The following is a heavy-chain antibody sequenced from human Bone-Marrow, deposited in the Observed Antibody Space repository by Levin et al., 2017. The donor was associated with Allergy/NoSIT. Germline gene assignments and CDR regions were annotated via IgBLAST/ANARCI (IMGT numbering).Heavy chain of an antibody. CDR1: GFAFSAYN. CDR2: ISAEGDRK. V-gene: IGHV3-21*04. D-gene: IGHD6-13*01. Sequence: ASVKVSCAASGFAFSAYNMNWVRQAPGKGLEWISHISAEGDRKFYADSVKGRFTVSRDSAQNSLYLEMDSLRADDTAIYFCTSDTAWYHKNDYWGQGTLVTVSS. CDR3: TSDTAWYHKNDY. J-gene: IGHJ4*02.